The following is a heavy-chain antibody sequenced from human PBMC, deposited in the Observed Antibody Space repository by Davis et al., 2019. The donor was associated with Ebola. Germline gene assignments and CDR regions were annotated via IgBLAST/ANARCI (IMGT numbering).Heavy chain of an antibody. Sequence: MPSETLSLTCPPHGGSFSGYYWSWIRQPPGKGLDWTGEINHSGITNYTPSLKSRVTISVDTSKNQFSLKLSSVTAAETAVYYCARGRQMGWFDPWGQGTLVTVSS. D-gene: IGHD5-24*01. CDR1: GGSFSGYY. J-gene: IGHJ5*02. V-gene: IGHV4-34*01. CDR3: ARGRQMGWFDP. CDR2: INHSGIT.